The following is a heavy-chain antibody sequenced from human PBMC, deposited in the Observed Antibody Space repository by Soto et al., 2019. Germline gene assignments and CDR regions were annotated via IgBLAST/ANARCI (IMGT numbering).Heavy chain of an antibody. V-gene: IGHV3-66*01. J-gene: IGHJ4*02. Sequence: ELQLVESGGGLVQPGGSLRLSCAASGFTVSSNHMSWVRQAPGKGLEWVSLIYSGASTYYADSVRGRFTFSRDNSKNTLYIQMNGLRAEDTAFYYCAGPGEQHRYWGQGTLVTVSS. CDR2: IYSGAST. CDR3: AGPGEQHRY. D-gene: IGHD3-16*01. CDR1: GFTVSSNH.